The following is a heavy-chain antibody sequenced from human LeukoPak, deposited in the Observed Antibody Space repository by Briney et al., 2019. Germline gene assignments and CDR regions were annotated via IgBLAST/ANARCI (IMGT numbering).Heavy chain of an antibody. CDR1: GFTVSSNY. CDR3: ARHYSGSYYLAFDI. Sequence: GGSLRLSCAASGFTVSSNYMSWVRQAPGKGLEWVSVIYSGGSIYYADSVKGRFTISRDNAKNSLYLQMNSLRAEDTAVYYCARHYSGSYYLAFDIWGQGTMVTVSS. CDR2: IYSGGSI. D-gene: IGHD1-26*01. J-gene: IGHJ3*02. V-gene: IGHV3-53*01.